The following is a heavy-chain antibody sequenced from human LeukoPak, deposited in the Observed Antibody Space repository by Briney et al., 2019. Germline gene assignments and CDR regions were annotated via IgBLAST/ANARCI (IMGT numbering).Heavy chain of an antibody. D-gene: IGHD2-15*01. CDR1: GFTFSNYA. CDR3: AKGNTGIFYSASDY. Sequence: GGSLRLSCAASGFTFSNYAVGWVRQAPGKGLEWVSTISDSGGNTYHADSVKGRFTISRDNSKNTVYPQMNSLRAEDTAVYYCAKGNTGIFYSASDYWGQGTLVTVSS. J-gene: IGHJ4*02. CDR2: ISDSGGNT. V-gene: IGHV3-23*01.